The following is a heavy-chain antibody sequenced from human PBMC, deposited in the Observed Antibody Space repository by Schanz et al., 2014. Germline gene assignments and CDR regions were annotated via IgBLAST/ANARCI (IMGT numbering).Heavy chain of an antibody. CDR1: GFTLSNSD. D-gene: IGHD2-15*01. J-gene: IGHJ6*02. CDR3: AKGMGYCSGGTCYDYYYYGLDV. V-gene: IGHV3-13*01. CDR2: IGYLGDT. Sequence: EVQLVESGGGLVQPGGSLRLSCAASGFTLSNSDMHWVRQGTGKGLEWVSTIGYLGDTYYPDSVKGRFTVSRDSGQNSLYLQMNSQRAGDTAVFYCAKGMGYCSGGTCYDYYYYGLDVWGQGTTVTVSS.